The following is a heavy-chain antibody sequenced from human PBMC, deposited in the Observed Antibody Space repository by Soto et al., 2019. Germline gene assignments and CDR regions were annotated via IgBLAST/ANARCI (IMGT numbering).Heavy chain of an antibody. J-gene: IGHJ6*02. D-gene: IGHD4-17*01. CDR2: ISYDGTNK. V-gene: IGHV3-30*18. CDR1: GFTFSTYG. CDR3: AKDLQSYGDYDYYCYGMDV. Sequence: QVKLVESGGGEGQPGRSLTISCAASGFTFSTYGMHWVRQTPGKGLEWVAVISYDGTNKFYSDSVKGRFTISRDNFKNTLTLQMNSLRADDTAVYSCAKDLQSYGDYDYYCYGMDVWGLGTRVTVSS.